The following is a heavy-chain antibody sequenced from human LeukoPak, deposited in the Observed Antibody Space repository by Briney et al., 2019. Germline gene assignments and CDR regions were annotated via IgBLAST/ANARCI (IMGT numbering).Heavy chain of an antibody. CDR2: MNPNTGNT. J-gene: IGHJ3*02. V-gene: IGHV1-8*03. CDR1: GYTFTSYD. CDR3: ARRKNRWELRPFDI. Sequence: ASVKVSCKASGYTFTSYDIHWVRQATGQGLEWMGWMNPNTGNTDYAQNFQGRVTITRNTSMSTAYMELSSLKSEDTAVYYCARRKNRWELRPFDIWGQGTMVTVSS. D-gene: IGHD1-26*01.